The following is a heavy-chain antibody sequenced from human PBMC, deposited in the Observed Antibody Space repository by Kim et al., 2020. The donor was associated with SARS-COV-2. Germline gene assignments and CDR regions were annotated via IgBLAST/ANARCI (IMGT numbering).Heavy chain of an antibody. J-gene: IGHJ6*02. V-gene: IGHV3-11*05. CDR3: ARDWRYSSSNYYYYGMDV. D-gene: IGHD6-6*01. Sequence: KGRFTISRDNAKNSLYLQMNSLRAEDTAVYYCARDWRYSSSNYYYYGMDVWGQGTTVTVSS.